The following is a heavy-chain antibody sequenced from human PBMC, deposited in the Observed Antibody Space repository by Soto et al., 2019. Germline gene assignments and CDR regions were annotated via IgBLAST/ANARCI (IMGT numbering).Heavy chain of an antibody. Sequence: QVQLVESGGGVVQPGRSLRLSCAASGFTFSNYIMHWVRQAPGKGLEWVAIILHDGNNKYYADSVKGRFNISRDNSKNTLYLQMNSLRTEDTAIYYCARDDEGGSYCDLGYWGQGTLVTVSS. CDR2: ILHDGNNK. CDR1: GFTFSNYI. CDR3: ARDDEGGSYCDLGY. J-gene: IGHJ4*02. V-gene: IGHV3-30-3*01. D-gene: IGHD3-10*01.